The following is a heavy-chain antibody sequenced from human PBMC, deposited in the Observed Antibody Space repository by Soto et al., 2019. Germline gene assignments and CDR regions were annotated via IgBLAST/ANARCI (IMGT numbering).Heavy chain of an antibody. Sequence: GASVKVFCKASGDTFSSYAISWVRQAPGQGLVWMGGRIAIFGTANYALKFQGRVTITADESTSTAYTELSRLRSDDTAVYYCARVVDVGRELLTFDYWGQGTLVTVSS. CDR1: GDTFSSYA. CDR3: ARVVDVGRELLTFDY. J-gene: IGHJ4*02. CDR2: RIAIFGTA. D-gene: IGHD1-26*01. V-gene: IGHV1-69*13.